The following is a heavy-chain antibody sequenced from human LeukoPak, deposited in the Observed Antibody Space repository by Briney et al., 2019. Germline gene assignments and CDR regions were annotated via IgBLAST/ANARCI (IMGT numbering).Heavy chain of an antibody. D-gene: IGHD5-12*01. CDR1: GGSISISSYY. J-gene: IGHJ4*02. V-gene: IGHV4-39*02. Sequence: PSETLSLTCTVSGGSISISSYYWGWIRQPPGKGLEWIGSIYYSGSTYYNPSLKSRVTISVDTSKNQFSLKLSSVTAADTAVYYCAREMATNTRAFGYWGQGTLVTVSS. CDR3: AREMATNTRAFGY. CDR2: IYYSGST.